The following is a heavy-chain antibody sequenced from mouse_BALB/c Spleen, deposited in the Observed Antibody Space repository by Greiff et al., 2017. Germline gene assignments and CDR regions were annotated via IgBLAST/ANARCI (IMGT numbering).Heavy chain of an antibody. D-gene: IGHD3-1*01. CDR2: ISYSGST. Sequence: EVHLVESGPSLVKPSQTLSLTCSVTGDSITSGYWNWIRKFPGNKLEYMGYISYSGSTYYNPSLKSRISITRDTSKNQYYLQLNSVTTEDTATYYCARYQGGLGLRPYYYAMDYWGQGTSVTVSS. V-gene: IGHV3-8*02. CDR3: ARYQGGLGLRPYYYAMDY. J-gene: IGHJ4*01. CDR1: GDSITSGY.